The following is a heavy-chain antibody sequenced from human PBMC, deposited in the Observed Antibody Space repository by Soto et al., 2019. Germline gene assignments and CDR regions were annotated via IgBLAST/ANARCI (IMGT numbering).Heavy chain of an antibody. V-gene: IGHV1-18*01. CDR1: GYTFTSYG. J-gene: IGHJ4*02. CDR3: ARDSPSAYYDYVWGSYRYKIVLDY. CDR2: ISAYNGNT. D-gene: IGHD3-16*02. Sequence: VASVKVSCKASGYTFTSYGISWVRQAPGQGLEWMGWISAYNGNTNYAQKLQGRVTMTTDTSTSTAYMELRSLRSDDTAVYYCARDSPSAYYDYVWGSYRYKIVLDYWGQGTLVTVSS.